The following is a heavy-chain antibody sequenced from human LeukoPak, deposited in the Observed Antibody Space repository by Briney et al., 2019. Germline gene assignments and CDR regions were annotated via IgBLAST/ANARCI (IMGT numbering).Heavy chain of an antibody. CDR2: ISYDGSNK. CDR3: ARERSRYSSSFYTN. Sequence: GGSLRLSCAASGFTFSSYAMHWVRQAPGKGLEWVAVISYDGSNKYYADSVKGRFTISRDNSKNTLYLQMNSLRAEDTAVYYCARERSRYSSSFYTNWGQGTLVTVSS. V-gene: IGHV3-30-3*01. J-gene: IGHJ4*02. CDR1: GFTFSSYA. D-gene: IGHD6-6*01.